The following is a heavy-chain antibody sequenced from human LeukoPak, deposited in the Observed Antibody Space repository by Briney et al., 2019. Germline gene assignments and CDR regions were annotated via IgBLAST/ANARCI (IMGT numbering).Heavy chain of an antibody. CDR3: VTESGWLFDY. V-gene: IGHV3-21*01. Sequence: GGSLRLSCAASGFTFSSYSMNWVRQAPGKGLEWVSSISSSSSYISYADSVKGRFTISRDNAKNSLYLQMNSLRAEDTAVYYCVTESGWLFDYWGQGTLVTVSS. CDR2: ISSSSSYI. J-gene: IGHJ4*02. D-gene: IGHD6-19*01. CDR1: GFTFSSYS.